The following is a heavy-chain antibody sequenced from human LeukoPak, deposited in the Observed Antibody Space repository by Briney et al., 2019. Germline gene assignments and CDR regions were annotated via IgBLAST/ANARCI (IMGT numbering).Heavy chain of an antibody. Sequence: SETLSLTCTVSGDSISNFYWNWIRQSPGKGLEWIGNIHYSGSTNYNPSLKSRVTISVDTSKNQFSLKLSSVTAADTAVYYCARRARGYSSGRPTYYFDYWGQGTLVTVSS. J-gene: IGHJ4*02. CDR1: GDSISNFY. V-gene: IGHV4-59*01. D-gene: IGHD6-19*01. CDR3: ARRARGYSSGRPTYYFDY. CDR2: IHYSGST.